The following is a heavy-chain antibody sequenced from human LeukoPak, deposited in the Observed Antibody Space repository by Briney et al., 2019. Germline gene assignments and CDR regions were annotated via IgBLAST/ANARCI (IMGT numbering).Heavy chain of an antibody. CDR3: AKDSDYGGYAYMDV. D-gene: IGHD4-23*01. J-gene: IGHJ6*03. CDR2: VSGSGGST. CDR1: GFTFSNYW. V-gene: IGHV3-23*01. Sequence: GGSLRLSCAASGFTFSNYWMSWVRQAPGKGLEWVSAVSGSGGSTNYADSVKGRFTISRDNSKNALHLQMNSLRAEDTAAYYCAKDSDYGGYAYMDVWGKGTTVTVSS.